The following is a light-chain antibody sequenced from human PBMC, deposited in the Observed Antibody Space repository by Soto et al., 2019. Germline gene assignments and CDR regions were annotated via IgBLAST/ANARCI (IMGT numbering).Light chain of an antibody. CDR3: QQRSNWAIT. V-gene: IGKV3-11*01. Sequence: EIVMTQSPSTLSVSQGGRATLSCRASQSISDTLAWYQQKPGQAPRLLIYDASNRATGIPARFSGSGSGTDFTLTISSLEPEDFAVYYCQQRSNWAITFGQGTRLEIK. J-gene: IGKJ5*01. CDR2: DAS. CDR1: QSISDT.